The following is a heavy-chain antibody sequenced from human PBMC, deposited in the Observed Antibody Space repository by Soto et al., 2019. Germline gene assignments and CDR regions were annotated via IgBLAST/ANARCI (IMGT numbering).Heavy chain of an antibody. Sequence: QVQLVQSGAEVKKPGSSVKVSCKASGGTFNRYAISWVWQAPGQGLEWMGGIIPIFGIGNDAQRFQGRVTITADESTGTAYMELSSLRSEDTGVYYCARSAITLFGVVSIPPHYYSEMDVWGQGTTVTVSS. V-gene: IGHV1-69*01. J-gene: IGHJ6*02. CDR3: ARSAITLFGVVSIPPHYYSEMDV. D-gene: IGHD3-3*01. CDR1: GGTFNRYA. CDR2: IIPIFGIG.